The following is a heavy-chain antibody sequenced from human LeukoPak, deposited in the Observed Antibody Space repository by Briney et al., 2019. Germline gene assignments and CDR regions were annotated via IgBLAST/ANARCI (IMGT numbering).Heavy chain of an antibody. Sequence: SETLSLTCAVYGGSFSGYYWSWIRQPPGKGLEWIGEINHSGSTNYNPSLKSRVTISVDTSKNQFSLKLSSVTAADTAVYYCASLLDYYDSSGYYLKQRYYYYMDVWGKGTTVTISS. CDR1: GGSFSGYY. CDR2: INHSGST. CDR3: ASLLDYYDSSGYYLKQRYYYYMDV. D-gene: IGHD3-22*01. J-gene: IGHJ6*03. V-gene: IGHV4-34*01.